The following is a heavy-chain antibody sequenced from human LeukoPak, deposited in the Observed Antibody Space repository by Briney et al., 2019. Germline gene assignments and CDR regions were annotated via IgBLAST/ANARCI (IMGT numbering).Heavy chain of an antibody. J-gene: IGHJ4*02. Sequence: GGSLRLSCAASGFTFSSYGMHWVRQAPGKGLEGVAVIWYDGSNKYYADSMKVGFTISRDNSKNTLYLQMKSMRAEDTAVYYCATSEMGRWLQLGPFDYWGQGTLVTVSS. CDR1: GFTFSSYG. D-gene: IGHD5-24*01. V-gene: IGHV3-33*01. CDR3: ATSEMGRWLQLGPFDY. CDR2: IWYDGSNK.